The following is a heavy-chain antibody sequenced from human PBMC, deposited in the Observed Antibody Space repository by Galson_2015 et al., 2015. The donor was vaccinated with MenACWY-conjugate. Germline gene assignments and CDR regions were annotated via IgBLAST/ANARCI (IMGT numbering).Heavy chain of an antibody. V-gene: IGHV1-69*04. CDR1: GGTFSSYA. Sequence: SVKVSCKASGGTFSSYAISWVRQAPGQGLEWMGRIIPILGIANYAQKFQGRVTITADKSTSTAYMELSSLRSEDTAVYYCANNRDTAMVTSPYYYYGMDVWGQGTTVTVSS. CDR3: ANNRDTAMVTSPYYYYGMDV. CDR2: IIPILGIA. D-gene: IGHD5-18*01. J-gene: IGHJ6*02.